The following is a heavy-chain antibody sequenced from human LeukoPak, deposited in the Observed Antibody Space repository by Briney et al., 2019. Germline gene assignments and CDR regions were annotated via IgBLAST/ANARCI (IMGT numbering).Heavy chain of an antibody. J-gene: IGHJ4*02. Sequence: SGTLSLTCTGSGGSISSHYWSWIRQPAGKRLEGIGRIYTSGSPNYNPSPKSRVTMSVDTSKNQFSLKLNSVTAADTAVYYCARDLDYSGPFDYWGQGTLVTVSS. CDR1: GGSISSHY. V-gene: IGHV4-4*07. CDR3: ARDLDYSGPFDY. D-gene: IGHD4-11*01. CDR2: IYTSGSP.